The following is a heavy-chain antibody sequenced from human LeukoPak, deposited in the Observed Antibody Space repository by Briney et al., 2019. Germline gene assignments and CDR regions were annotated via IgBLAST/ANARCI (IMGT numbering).Heavy chain of an antibody. J-gene: IGHJ4*02. CDR2: LPPDELGI. CDR1: GFTFSSYA. CDR3: VGTIASRGSEY. D-gene: IGHD6-6*01. Sequence: GGSLRLSCAASGFTFSSYAMSWVRQAPGMGLVWVSRLPPDELGIIYADSVKGRFTVSRDNAKNTVYLQMNNLRVDDTAMYYCVGTIASRGSEYWGQGAQVTVSS. V-gene: IGHV3-74*01.